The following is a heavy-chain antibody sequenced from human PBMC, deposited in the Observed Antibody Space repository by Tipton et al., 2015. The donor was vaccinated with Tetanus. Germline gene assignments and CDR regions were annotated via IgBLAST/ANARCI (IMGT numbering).Heavy chain of an antibody. V-gene: IGHV3-21*01. CDR3: ARDRSNYGMNYYYYGMDV. CDR1: GFTFSSYS. Sequence: SLRLSCAASGFTFSSYSMNWVRQAPGKGLEWVSSISSSSSYIYYADSVKGRFTISRDNAKNSLYLQMNSLRAEDTAVYYCARDRSNYGMNYYYYGMDVWGQGTTVTVSS. D-gene: IGHD4-11*01. CDR2: ISSSSSYI. J-gene: IGHJ6*02.